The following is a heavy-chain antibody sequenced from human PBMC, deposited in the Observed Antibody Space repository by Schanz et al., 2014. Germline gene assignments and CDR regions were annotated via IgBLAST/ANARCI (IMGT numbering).Heavy chain of an antibody. Sequence: QVQLVQSGAEVKKPGASVKVSCKASGYTFTSYGVTWVRQAPGQGLEWMGWISANNGNTNYAQKFQGRVTLTTDTSTSTAYMELRNLRSDDTAVYYCARAKRFGDMDVWGQGTTVTVSS. D-gene: IGHD3-10*01. V-gene: IGHV1-18*01. J-gene: IGHJ6*02. CDR1: GYTFTSYG. CDR2: ISANNGNT. CDR3: ARAKRFGDMDV.